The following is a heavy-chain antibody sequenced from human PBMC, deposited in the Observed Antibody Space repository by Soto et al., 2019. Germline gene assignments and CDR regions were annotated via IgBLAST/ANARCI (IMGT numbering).Heavy chain of an antibody. Sequence: GGSLRLSCAASGFTFSSYAMSWVRQAPGKGLEWVSAISGSGGSTYYADSVKGRFTISRDNSKNTLYLQMNSLRAEDTAVYYCAKVQLIQLWFWDAFDIWGQGTMVTVSS. CDR3: AKVQLIQLWFWDAFDI. V-gene: IGHV3-23*01. CDR1: GFTFSSYA. CDR2: ISGSGGST. J-gene: IGHJ3*02. D-gene: IGHD5-18*01.